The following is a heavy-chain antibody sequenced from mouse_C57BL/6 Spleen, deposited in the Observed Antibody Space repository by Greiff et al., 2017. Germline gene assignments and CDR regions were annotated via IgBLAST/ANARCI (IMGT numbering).Heavy chain of an antibody. D-gene: IGHD2-1*01. CDR1: GFTFSDYY. CDR2: ISTGGGST. Sequence: EVKLVESGGGLVQPGGSLKLSCAASGFTFSDYYMYWVRQTPEKRLEWVAYISTGGGSTYYPDTVKGRFTISRDNAKNTLYLQKSRLKSEDTAMYYCARLNYRYYDMDYWGQGTSVTVSS. CDR3: ARLNYRYYDMDY. J-gene: IGHJ4*01. V-gene: IGHV5-12*01.